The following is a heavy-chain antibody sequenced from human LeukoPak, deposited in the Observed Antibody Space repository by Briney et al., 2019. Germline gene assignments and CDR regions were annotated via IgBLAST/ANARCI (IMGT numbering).Heavy chain of an antibody. J-gene: IGHJ4*02. CDR2: IIPVFGTT. D-gene: IGHD1/OR15-1a*01. Sequence: ASVKVSCKATGGTFSYFAISWVRQAPGQGLEWMGGIIPVFGTTDYPHKLQGRVTMTTDTSTRTVYMELSSLRSEDTAVYYCARVFGRQTIDYWGQGTLVTVSS. CDR1: GGTFSYFA. V-gene: IGHV1-69*05. CDR3: ARVFGRQTIDY.